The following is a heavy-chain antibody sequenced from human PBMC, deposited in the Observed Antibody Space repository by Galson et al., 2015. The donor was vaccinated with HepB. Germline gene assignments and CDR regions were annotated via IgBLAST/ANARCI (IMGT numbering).Heavy chain of an antibody. D-gene: IGHD3-10*01. CDR3: ARETFYGSGKGNWFDP. CDR1: GFTFSSYG. V-gene: IGHV3-30*02. CDR2: IRYDGSNK. Sequence: SLRLSCAASGFTFSSYGMHWVRQAPGKGLEWVAFIRYDGSNKYYADSVKGRFTISRDNSKNTLYLQMNSLRAEDTAVYYCARETFYGSGKGNWFDPWGQGTLVTVSS. J-gene: IGHJ5*02.